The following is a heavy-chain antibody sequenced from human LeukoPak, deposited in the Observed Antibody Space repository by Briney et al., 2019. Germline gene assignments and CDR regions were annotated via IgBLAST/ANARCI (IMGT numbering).Heavy chain of an antibody. Sequence: PGRSLRLSCAASGFTFSSYAMHWVRQAPGKGLEWVAVISYDGSNKYYADSVKGRFTISRDNSKNTLYLQMNSLRAEDTAVYYCARATGYSSGWNPNYYYYMDVWGKGTTVTVSS. D-gene: IGHD6-19*01. J-gene: IGHJ6*03. CDR3: ARATGYSSGWNPNYYYYMDV. V-gene: IGHV3-30*04. CDR1: GFTFSSYA. CDR2: ISYDGSNK.